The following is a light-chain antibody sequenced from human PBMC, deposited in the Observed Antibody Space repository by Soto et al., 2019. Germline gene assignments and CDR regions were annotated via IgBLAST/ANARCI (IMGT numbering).Light chain of an antibody. CDR2: AAS. V-gene: IGKV1-39*01. Sequence: DIQMTQSPSSLSASVGDRVTITCRASQSISNYLNWYQQKPGKAPKLLIYAASSMQSGVPSRFSGSGTETDFNLNNSRLPPDDSCTYYCQQSFSPLWTFGQGTKVEV. J-gene: IGKJ1*01. CDR1: QSISNY. CDR3: QQSFSPLWT.